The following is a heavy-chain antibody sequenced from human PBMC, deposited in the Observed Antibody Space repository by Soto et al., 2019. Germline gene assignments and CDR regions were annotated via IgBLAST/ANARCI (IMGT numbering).Heavy chain of an antibody. V-gene: IGHV3-7*01. CDR1: GFTFSISW. Sequence: EVHLVESGGGLVQPGGSLTLSCAASGFTFSISWMNWVRQAPGKGLEWVANIKGDGSEKYYVDSVKGRFTISRDNAKNSLSREMNRLSAEDTAVYYCAAGFPPDFWGQGTLVTVSS. CDR3: AAGFPPDF. CDR2: IKGDGSEK. D-gene: IGHD3-3*01. J-gene: IGHJ4*02.